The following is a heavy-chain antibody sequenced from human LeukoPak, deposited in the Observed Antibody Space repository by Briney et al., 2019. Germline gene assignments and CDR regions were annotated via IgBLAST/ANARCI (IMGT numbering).Heavy chain of an antibody. CDR1: AFSVNSNF. CDR2: IYNGGRI. V-gene: IGHV3-66*01. D-gene: IGHD6-19*01. CDR3: ARDLPHSSGWIPY. J-gene: IGHJ4*02. Sequence: GGSLRLSCADSAFSVNSNFMTWVRQAPGKGLEWVSVIYNGGRIYYADSVKGRFTISRDFSKNTTLYLQMDSPRVEDTAVYYCARDLPHSSGWIPYWRQGTLVTVSS.